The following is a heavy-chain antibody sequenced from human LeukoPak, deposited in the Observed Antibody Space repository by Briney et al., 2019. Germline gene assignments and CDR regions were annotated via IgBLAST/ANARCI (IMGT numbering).Heavy chain of an antibody. D-gene: IGHD1-26*01. CDR1: GFTFSSYG. CDR3: AKQKNSGIYSTHFDY. V-gene: IGHV3-30*02. J-gene: IGHJ4*02. CDR2: IRYDGSNK. Sequence: GGSLRLSCAASGFTFSSYGMHWVRQAPGKGLEWVAFIRYDGSNKYYADSVKGRFTISRDNSKNTLYLQMDSLRAEDTAVYYCAKQKNSGIYSTHFDYWGQGTLVTVSS.